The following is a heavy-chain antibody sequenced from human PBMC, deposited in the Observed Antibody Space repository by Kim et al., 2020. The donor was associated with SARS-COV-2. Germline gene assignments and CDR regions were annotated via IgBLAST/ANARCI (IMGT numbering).Heavy chain of an antibody. CDR1: GYTFTSYG. V-gene: IGHV1-18*01. CDR3: ARGTYYYDSSGYSWSSHYYYYMDV. Sequence: ASVKVSCKASGYTFTSYGISWVRQAPGQGLEWMGWISAYNGNTNYAQKLQGRVTMTTDTSTSTAYMELRSLRSDDTAVYYCARGTYYYDSSGYSWSSHYYYYMDVWGKGTTVTVSS. D-gene: IGHD3-22*01. CDR2: ISAYNGNT. J-gene: IGHJ6*03.